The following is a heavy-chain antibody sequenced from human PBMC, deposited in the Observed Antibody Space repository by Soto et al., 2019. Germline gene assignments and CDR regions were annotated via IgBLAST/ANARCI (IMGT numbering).Heavy chain of an antibody. CDR3: ARREDHPTGWDAY. J-gene: IGHJ4*02. D-gene: IGHD1-26*01. CDR1: GGTFSSYT. Sequence: SVKVSCKASGGTFSSYTISWVRQAPGQGLEWMGRIIPILGIANYAQKFQGRVTITSDKSTSTAYMELSSLRSEDTAVYYCARREDHPTGWDAYWSQGSLDTVSA. CDR2: IIPILGIA. V-gene: IGHV1-69*02.